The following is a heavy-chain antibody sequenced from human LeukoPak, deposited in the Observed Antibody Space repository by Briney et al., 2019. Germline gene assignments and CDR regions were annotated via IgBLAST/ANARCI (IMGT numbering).Heavy chain of an antibody. CDR2: INPNSGGT. J-gene: IGHJ4*02. CDR1: GYTFTGYY. Sequence: GASVKVSCKASGYTFTGYYIHWVRQAPGQGLEWMGWINPNSGGTNFTQKFQGRVTMTRDTSISTAYMVLSRLRSDDTAVYYCATFYYDSGGSTNGFDHWGQGTLVTVSP. D-gene: IGHD3-22*01. CDR3: ATFYYDSGGSTNGFDH. V-gene: IGHV1-2*02.